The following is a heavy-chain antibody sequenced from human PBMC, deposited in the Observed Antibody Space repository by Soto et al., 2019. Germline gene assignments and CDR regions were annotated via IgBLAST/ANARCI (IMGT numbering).Heavy chain of an antibody. CDR3: VRTSLVVAAATREDY. CDR1: GFTFSSYW. Sequence: VQLVESGGGLVQPGESLRLSCAASGFTFSSYWMHWVRQALGKGLVWVSRINSDGSSTSYAGSVKGRFTIARDNAKNTRYLQMNSLRAEDTAVYYCVRTSLVVAAATREDYWGQGTLVTVSS. D-gene: IGHD2-15*01. V-gene: IGHV3-74*01. CDR2: INSDGSST. J-gene: IGHJ4*02.